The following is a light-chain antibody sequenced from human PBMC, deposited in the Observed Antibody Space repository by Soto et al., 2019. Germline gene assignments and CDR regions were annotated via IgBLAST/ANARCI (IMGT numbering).Light chain of an antibody. Sequence: AIQMTQSPSSLSASVGDRVTITCRASQGIRNDLDWFQQKPGKAPKLLIYAASNLQSGVPARFSGSGSGTDFTLTIRSPQPEDFATYYYRQKYSSPFTFGPGTKVDIK. CDR3: RQKYSSPFT. V-gene: IGKV1-6*01. J-gene: IGKJ3*01. CDR2: AAS. CDR1: QGIRND.